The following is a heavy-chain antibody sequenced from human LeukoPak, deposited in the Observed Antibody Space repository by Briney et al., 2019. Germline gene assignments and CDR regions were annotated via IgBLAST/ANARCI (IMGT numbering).Heavy chain of an antibody. CDR1: GGSISSGSYY. CDR2: IYTSGST. CDR3: ARTYYYYYCMDV. V-gene: IGHV4-61*02. J-gene: IGHJ6*03. Sequence: PSETLSLTCTVSGGSISSGSYYWSWIRQPAGKGLEWIGRIYTSGSTNYNPSLKSRVTISVDTSKNQSSLKLSSVTAADTAVYYCARTYYYYYCMDVWGKGTTVTVSS.